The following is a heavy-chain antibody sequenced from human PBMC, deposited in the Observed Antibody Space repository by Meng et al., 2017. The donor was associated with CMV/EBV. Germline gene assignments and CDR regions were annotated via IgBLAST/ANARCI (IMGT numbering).Heavy chain of an antibody. CDR3: ARDNRRGGVDY. D-gene: IGHD3-3*01. V-gene: IGHV4-30-4*08. CDR2: IYYSGST. CDR1: GGSISSGDYY. J-gene: IGHJ4*02. Sequence: HAQPHLPVPSMVTPSPTLPLTCTVSGGSISSGDYYWSWIRQPPGKGLEWIGYIYYSGSTYYNPSLKSRVTISVDTSKNQFSLKLSSVTAADTAVYYCARDNRRGGVDYWGQGTLVTVSS.